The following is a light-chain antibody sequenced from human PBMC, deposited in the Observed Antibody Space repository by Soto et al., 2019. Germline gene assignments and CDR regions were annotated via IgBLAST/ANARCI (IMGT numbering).Light chain of an antibody. Sequence: QSARTQPASVSGSPGQSITNSCTGTSSDVGSYNLVSWYQQHPGKAPKLMIYEGSKRPSGVSNRFSGSKSGNTASLTISGLQAEDEADYSCCSYAGSSTWVLGGGTKLTVL. J-gene: IGLJ3*02. V-gene: IGLV2-23*01. CDR1: SSDVGSYNL. CDR3: CSYAGSSTWV. CDR2: EGS.